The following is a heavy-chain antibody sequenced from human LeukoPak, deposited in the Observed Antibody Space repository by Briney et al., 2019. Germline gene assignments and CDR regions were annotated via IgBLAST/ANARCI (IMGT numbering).Heavy chain of an antibody. CDR2: IYHSGST. CDR3: ARGDPTSAVAGTMNWFDP. CDR1: GGSISSSNW. V-gene: IGHV4-4*02. D-gene: IGHD6-19*01. J-gene: IGHJ5*02. Sequence: SGTLSLTCAVSGGSISSSNWWSWVRQPPGKGLEWIGEIYHSGSTNYNPSLKSRLTISVDKSKNQFSLKLSSVTAADTAVYYCARGDPTSAVAGTMNWFDPWGQGTLVTVSS.